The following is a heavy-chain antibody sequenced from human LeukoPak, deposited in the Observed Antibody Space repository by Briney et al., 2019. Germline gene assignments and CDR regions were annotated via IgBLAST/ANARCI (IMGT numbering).Heavy chain of an antibody. J-gene: IGHJ3*02. V-gene: IGHV3-53*01. CDR2: IYSPGGT. CDR3: ASAPFSADSSATLPAFDI. CDR1: GFTFSRHY. Sequence: GGSLRLSCAASGFTFSRHYMSWVRQAPGKGLEWVSIIYSPGGTYYSDSSMRRFTISTDNSKNTIYLQMHSLRVDDTAVYYCASAPFSADSSATLPAFDIWGQGTMVTVSS. D-gene: IGHD3-22*01.